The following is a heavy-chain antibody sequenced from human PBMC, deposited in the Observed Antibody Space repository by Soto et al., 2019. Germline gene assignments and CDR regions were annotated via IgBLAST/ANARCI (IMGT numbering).Heavy chain of an antibody. V-gene: IGHV1-3*01. CDR2: INAGNGNT. CDR3: ARAWEQQLVLGGAYFDY. Sequence: ASVKVSCKASGYTFTSYAMHWVRQAPGQRLEWMGWINAGNGNTKYSQKFQGRVTITRDTSASTAYTELSSVTAADTAVYYCARAWEQQLVLGGAYFDYWGQGTLVTVSS. J-gene: IGHJ4*02. D-gene: IGHD6-13*01. CDR1: GYTFTSYA.